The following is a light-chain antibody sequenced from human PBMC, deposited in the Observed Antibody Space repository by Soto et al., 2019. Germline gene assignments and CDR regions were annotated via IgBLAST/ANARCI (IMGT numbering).Light chain of an antibody. CDR3: RPGYRTPMS. V-gene: IGKV1-39*01. CDR1: QSISTY. J-gene: IGKJ5*01. Sequence: SVGDRVASTCLASQSISTYLNWYQQKPGKAPKGLIYAASNLQSGVPPRFSGSGSGTDRTHTIWSCGLGNVATYFFRPGYRTPMSCGQGTRLEIK. CDR2: AAS.